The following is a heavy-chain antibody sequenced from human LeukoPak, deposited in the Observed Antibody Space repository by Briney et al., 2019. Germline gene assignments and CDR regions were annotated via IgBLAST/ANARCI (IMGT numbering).Heavy chain of an antibody. CDR1: GGSFSGYY. D-gene: IGHD3-10*01. J-gene: IGHJ4*02. V-gene: IGHV4-34*01. Sequence: SVTLSLTCAVYGGSFSGYYWSWIRQPPGKGLEWIGEINHSGSTNYNPSLKSRVTISVDTSKNQFSLKLSSVTAADTAVYYCARGRITMVRGAYPDYWGQGTLVTVSS. CDR2: INHSGST. CDR3: ARGRITMVRGAYPDY.